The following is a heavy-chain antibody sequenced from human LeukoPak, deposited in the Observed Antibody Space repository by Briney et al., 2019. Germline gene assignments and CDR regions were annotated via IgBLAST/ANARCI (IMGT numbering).Heavy chain of an antibody. CDR1: GYTFTNYG. J-gene: IGHJ6*02. CDR3: ARDYYGSGSYYYYYYYGMDV. V-gene: IGHV1-18*01. D-gene: IGHD3-10*01. Sequence: ASVKVSCKASGYTFTNYGISWVRQAPGQGLEWMGWISAYNGNTNYAQKLQGRVTMTTDTSTSTAYMELRSLRSDDTAVYYCARDYYGSGSYYYYYYYGMDVWGQGTLVTVSS. CDR2: ISAYNGNT.